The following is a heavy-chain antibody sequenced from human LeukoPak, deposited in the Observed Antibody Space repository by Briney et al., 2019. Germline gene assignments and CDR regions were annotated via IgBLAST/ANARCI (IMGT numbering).Heavy chain of an antibody. CDR1: GYTFTGYY. CDR3: ARASGYSGYDSTGYFDY. CDR2: INPNSGGT. D-gene: IGHD5-12*01. Sequence: ASVKVSCKASGYTFTGYYMHWVRQAPGQGLEWMGWINPNSGGTNYAQKFQGRVTMTRDTSISTAYMELSRLRSDDTAVYYCARASGYSGYDSTGYFDYWGQGTLVTVSS. V-gene: IGHV1-2*02. J-gene: IGHJ4*02.